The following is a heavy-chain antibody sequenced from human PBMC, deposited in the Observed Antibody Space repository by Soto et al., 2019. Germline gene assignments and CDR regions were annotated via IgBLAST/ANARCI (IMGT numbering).Heavy chain of an antibody. D-gene: IGHD2-15*01. J-gene: IGHJ4*02. V-gene: IGHV4-59*01. CDR1: GGSISSYY. Sequence: SETLSLTCTVSGGSISSYYWSWIRQPPGKGLEWIGYIYYSGSTNYNPSLKSRVTISVDTSKNQFSLKLSSVTAADTAVYYCASVYCSGGSCPIDYWGQGTLVTAPQ. CDR3: ASVYCSGGSCPIDY. CDR2: IYYSGST.